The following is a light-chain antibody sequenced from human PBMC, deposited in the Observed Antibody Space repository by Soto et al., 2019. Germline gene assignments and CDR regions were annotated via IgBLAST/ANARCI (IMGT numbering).Light chain of an antibody. CDR3: SSYTSSSTRL. CDR1: SSDVGGYNY. J-gene: IGLJ3*02. CDR2: DVS. V-gene: IGLV2-14*01. Sequence: QSALTQPASVSGSPGQSITISCTGTSSDVGGYNYVSWYQQYPGKAPKVMIFDVSNRPSGVSDRFSGSKSGNTAFLTISGLQAEDDADYYCSSYTSSSTRLFGGGTKLTVL.